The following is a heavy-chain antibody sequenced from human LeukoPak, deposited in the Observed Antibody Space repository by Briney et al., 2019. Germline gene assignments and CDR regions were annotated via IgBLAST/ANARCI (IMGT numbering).Heavy chain of an antibody. V-gene: IGHV3-48*03. CDR3: AREPYSSGYSHYYYMDV. J-gene: IGHJ6*03. CDR2: IGSSDSTT. Sequence: GGSLRLSCVASGFTFSSYEMNWVRQAPGKGLEWLSYIGSSDSTTHYADSVKGRFTISRDNAKNSLYLQMNSLRAEDTAVYYCAREPYSSGYSHYYYMDVWGKGTTVTVSS. D-gene: IGHD6-19*01. CDR1: GFTFSSYE.